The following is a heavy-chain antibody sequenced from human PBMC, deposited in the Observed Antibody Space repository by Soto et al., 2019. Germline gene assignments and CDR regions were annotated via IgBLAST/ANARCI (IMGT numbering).Heavy chain of an antibody. J-gene: IGHJ5*02. CDR3: AKDLYMAAAGVFDP. CDR2: ISGSGGST. V-gene: IGHV3-23*01. Sequence: GKGLEWVSAISGSGGSTYYADSVKGRFTISRDNSKNTLYLQMNSLRAEDTAVYYCAKDLYMAAAGVFDPWGQGTLVTVSS. D-gene: IGHD6-13*01.